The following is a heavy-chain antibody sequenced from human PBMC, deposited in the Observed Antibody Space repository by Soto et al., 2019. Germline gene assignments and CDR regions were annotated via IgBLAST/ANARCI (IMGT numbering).Heavy chain of an antibody. CDR1: GGTFSSYA. Sequence: QVQLVQSGAEVKKPGSSVKVSCKASGGTFSSYAISWVRQAPGQGLEWMGGIIPIFGTANYAQKFQGRVTITTDKSTSTANIVLGSLRSEVTAMYYCASRSRDSSGHATFDYWGQGTLVTGSS. CDR2: IIPIFGTA. J-gene: IGHJ4*02. CDR3: ASRSRDSSGHATFDY. D-gene: IGHD3-22*01. V-gene: IGHV1-69*06.